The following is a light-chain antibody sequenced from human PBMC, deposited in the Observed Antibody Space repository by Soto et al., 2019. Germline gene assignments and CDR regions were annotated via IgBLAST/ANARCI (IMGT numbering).Light chain of an antibody. Sequence: EIVLTQSPASLSLSPGERATLFCGASRNIPSIYLAWYQVKPGLAPRLLIYGIFNRATGVPARFSGSGSGTDFTLTISGLEPEDSAVYYCQHYDGSPRTFGQGTKVDIK. CDR3: QHYDGSPRT. V-gene: IGKV3D-20*01. J-gene: IGKJ2*01. CDR1: RNIPSIY. CDR2: GIF.